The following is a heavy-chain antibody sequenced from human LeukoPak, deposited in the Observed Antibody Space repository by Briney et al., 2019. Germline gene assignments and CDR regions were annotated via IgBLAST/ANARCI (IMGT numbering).Heavy chain of an antibody. CDR1: GFTVSNNY. D-gene: IGHD3-10*01. V-gene: IGHV3-53*04. CDR2: IYSGGST. J-gene: IGHJ4*02. CDR3: ARDAARGAQFDY. Sequence: GGSLRLSCAASGFTVSNNYMNWVRQAPGKGLEWVSVIYSGGSTYYADSVKGRFTISRHNSNNTLYLQMNSLRDEDTAVYYCARDAARGAQFDYWGQGKSVTVSS.